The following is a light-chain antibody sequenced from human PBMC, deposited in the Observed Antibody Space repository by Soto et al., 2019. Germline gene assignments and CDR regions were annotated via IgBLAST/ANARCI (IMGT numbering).Light chain of an antibody. CDR2: DAS. CDR3: KQRRNWAVT. V-gene: IGKV3-11*01. J-gene: IGKJ1*01. Sequence: EIVLTQSPATLSLSPGEGATLSCRASQSVSSYLAWYQQKPGQAPRLLIYDASNRATGIPARFSGSGSGTDFTLIISSLEPEDFAVYYCKQRRNWAVTLGLGTKV. CDR1: QSVSSY.